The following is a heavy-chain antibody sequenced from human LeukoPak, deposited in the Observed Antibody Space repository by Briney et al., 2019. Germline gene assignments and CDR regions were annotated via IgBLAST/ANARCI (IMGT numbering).Heavy chain of an antibody. Sequence: ASVKVSCKASGYTFTGYHMHWVRQAPGQGLEWMGRINPNSGGTKYAQKFQGRVTMTTDTSINTAYLELSRLRSDDTAVYYCARGYSSSWLDYWGQGTLVTVSS. CDR2: INPNSGGT. CDR1: GYTFTGYH. V-gene: IGHV1-2*06. D-gene: IGHD6-13*01. CDR3: ARGYSSSWLDY. J-gene: IGHJ4*02.